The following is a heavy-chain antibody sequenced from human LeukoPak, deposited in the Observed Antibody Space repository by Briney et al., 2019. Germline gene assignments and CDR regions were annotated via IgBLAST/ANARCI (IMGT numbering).Heavy chain of an antibody. V-gene: IGHV3-48*02. CDR1: GFAFSSYS. D-gene: IGHD3-10*01. J-gene: IGHJ4*02. Sequence: GGSLRLSCAASGFAFSSYSMNWVRQAPGKGLEWVSYISHNSRTMHYADSVKGRLTISRDDAKNSLFLQMNSLRDEDTAVYYCVRGYPLGVATFDSWGQGTLVIVSS. CDR3: VRGYPLGVATFDS. CDR2: ISHNSRTM.